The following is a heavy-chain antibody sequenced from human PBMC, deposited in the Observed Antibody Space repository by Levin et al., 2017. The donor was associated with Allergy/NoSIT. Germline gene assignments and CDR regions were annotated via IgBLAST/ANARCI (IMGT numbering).Heavy chain of an antibody. Sequence: SCTVSGGSISAYYWSWIRQPPGKGLEWIGYIYYTGRTNYNPSLKSRVTISLDTSQNQFSLKLTSVTAADTAVYYCAAWGDYGNFDYWGQGTLVTVSS. CDR1: GGSISAYY. CDR2: IYYTGRT. D-gene: IGHD4-17*01. CDR3: AAWGDYGNFDY. V-gene: IGHV4-59*01. J-gene: IGHJ4*02.